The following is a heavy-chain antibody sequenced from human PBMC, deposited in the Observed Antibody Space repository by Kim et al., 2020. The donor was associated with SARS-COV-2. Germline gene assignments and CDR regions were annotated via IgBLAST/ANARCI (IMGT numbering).Heavy chain of an antibody. Sequence: SETLSLTCAVYGGSFSGYYWSWIRQPPGKGLEWIGEINHSGSTNYNPSLKSRVTISVDTSKNQFSLKLSSVTAADTAVYYCRFLKIGDYYDSSGPTPFDYWGQGTLVTVSS. D-gene: IGHD3-22*01. CDR1: GGSFSGYY. CDR2: INHSGST. CDR3: RFLKIGDYYDSSGPTPFDY. V-gene: IGHV4-34*01. J-gene: IGHJ4*02.